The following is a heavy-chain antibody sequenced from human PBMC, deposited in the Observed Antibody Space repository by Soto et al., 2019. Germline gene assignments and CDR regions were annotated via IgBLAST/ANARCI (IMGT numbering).Heavy chain of an antibody. CDR1: GYTFASYA. CDR2: ISAYNGNT. J-gene: IGHJ4*02. Sequence: ASLKFSCKASGYTFASYAISGVRQAPGQGLEWMGWISAYNGNTNYAQKLQGRVTMTTDTSTSTAYMELRSLRSDDTAVYYCARDPPPPDYWGQGTLVTVSS. CDR3: ARDPPPPDY. V-gene: IGHV1-18*01.